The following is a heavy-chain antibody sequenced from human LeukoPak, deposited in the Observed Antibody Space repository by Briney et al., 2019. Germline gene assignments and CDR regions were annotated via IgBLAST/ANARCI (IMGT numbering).Heavy chain of an antibody. CDR3: ARDSVLRFFEWPYYFDY. CDR1: GFTFSSYS. V-gene: IGHV3-21*01. Sequence: PGGSLRLSCAASGFTFSSYSMNWVRQAPGKGLEWVSSISSSSSYIYYADSVKGRFTISRDNAKNSLYLQMNSLRAEDTAVYYCARDSVLRFFEWPYYFDYWGQGTLVTVSS. J-gene: IGHJ4*02. D-gene: IGHD3-3*01. CDR2: ISSSSSYI.